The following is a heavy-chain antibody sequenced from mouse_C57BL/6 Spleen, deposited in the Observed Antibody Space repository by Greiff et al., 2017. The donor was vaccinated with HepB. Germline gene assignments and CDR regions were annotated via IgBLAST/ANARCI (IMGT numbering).Heavy chain of an antibody. J-gene: IGHJ2*01. CDR2: IYPGSGST. Sequence: VQLQQPGAELVKPGASVKMSCKASGYTFTGYWIPWVKQRPGQGFEWIGDIYPGSGSTNYNEKFKSKATLTVDTSSSTAYMQLSSLTSEDSAVYYCARRITTVVVDYWGQGTTLTVSS. CDR1: GYTFTGYW. V-gene: IGHV1-55*01. CDR3: ARRITTVVVDY. D-gene: IGHD1-1*01.